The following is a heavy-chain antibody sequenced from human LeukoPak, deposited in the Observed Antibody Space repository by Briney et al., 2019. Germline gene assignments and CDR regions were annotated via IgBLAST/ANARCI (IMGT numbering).Heavy chain of an antibody. D-gene: IGHD3-3*01. Sequence: ASVKVSCKASGYTFTIYDINWVRQAPGQGLEWVGWMNPNNGGTVYAQKFQGRVTMTRDTSTGTSYMELDSLRSEDTAVYYCARGAILGVTPRGYGMDVWGQGTTVTVSS. J-gene: IGHJ6*02. V-gene: IGHV1-8*01. CDR3: ARGAILGVTPRGYGMDV. CDR1: GYTFTIYD. CDR2: MNPNNGGT.